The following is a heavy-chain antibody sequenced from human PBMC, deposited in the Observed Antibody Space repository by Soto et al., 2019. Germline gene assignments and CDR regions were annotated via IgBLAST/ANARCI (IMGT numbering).Heavy chain of an antibody. D-gene: IGHD4-17*01. CDR3: ASWTVTTVSSDAFDI. CDR1: GGTFSSYT. V-gene: IGHV1-69*02. J-gene: IGHJ3*02. Sequence: QVQLVQSGAEVKKPGSSVKVSCKASGGTFSSYTISWVRQAPGQGLEWMGRIIPILGIANSAQKFQGRVTITADKSASTAYMELSSLRSEDTAVYYCASWTVTTVSSDAFDIWGRGTMVTVS. CDR2: IIPILGIA.